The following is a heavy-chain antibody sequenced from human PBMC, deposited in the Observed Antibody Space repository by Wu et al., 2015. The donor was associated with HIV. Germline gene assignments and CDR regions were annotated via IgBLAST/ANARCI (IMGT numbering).Heavy chain of an antibody. D-gene: IGHD2-2*01. V-gene: IGHV1-18*01. CDR3: ARDMYQLLLEFDY. Sequence: VQLVQSGAEVKKPGSSVRVSCKASGGTFSSSPISWVRQAPGQGLEWMGGISAYNGNTNYAQKLQGRVTMTTDTSTSTAYMELRSLRSDDTAVYYCARDMYQLLLEFDYVGPGNPGHRLL. CDR2: ISAYNGNT. CDR1: GGTFSSSP. J-gene: IGHJ4*02.